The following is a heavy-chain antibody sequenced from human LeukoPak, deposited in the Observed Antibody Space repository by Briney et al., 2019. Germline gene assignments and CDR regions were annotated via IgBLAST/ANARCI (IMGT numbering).Heavy chain of an antibody. CDR3: ARDSGYSGLFDY. D-gene: IGHD5-12*01. J-gene: IGHJ4*02. CDR1: GFTFSSYA. CDR2: ISYDGSNK. V-gene: IGHV3-30*04. Sequence: GGSLRLSCAASGFTFSSYAMHWVRQAPGKGLEWVAVISYDGSNKYYADSVKGRFTISRDNSKNTLYLQMNSLRAEDTAVYYCARDSGYSGLFDYWGQGTLVTVSS.